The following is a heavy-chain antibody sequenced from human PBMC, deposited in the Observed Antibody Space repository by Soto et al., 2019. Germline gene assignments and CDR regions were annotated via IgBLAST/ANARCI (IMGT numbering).Heavy chain of an antibody. CDR3: AGTDIVEVPGKNRYEP. CDR1: GFTFSSYS. D-gene: IGHD2-2*01. CDR2: ISSSSSYI. J-gene: IGHJ5*02. Sequence: PGGSLRLSCAASGFTFSSYSMNWVRQAPGKGLEWVSSISSSSSYIYYADSVKGRFTISRDNAKNSLYLQMNSLRAEDTAVYYCAGTDIVEVPGKNRYEPWGQGTLVTVSS. V-gene: IGHV3-21*01.